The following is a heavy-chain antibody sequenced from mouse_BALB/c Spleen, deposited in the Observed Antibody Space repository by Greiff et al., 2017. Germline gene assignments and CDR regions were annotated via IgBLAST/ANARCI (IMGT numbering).Heavy chain of an antibody. V-gene: IGHV5-6-5*01. J-gene: IGHJ3*01. CDR1: GFTFSSYA. CDR3: ARDGGGTWFAY. Sequence: EVMLVESGGGLVKPGGSLKLSCAASGFTFSSYAMSWVRQTPEKRLEWVASISSGGSTYYPDSVKGRFTISRDNARNILYLQMSSLRSEDTAMYYCARDGGGTWFAYWGQGTLVTVSA. CDR2: ISSGGST.